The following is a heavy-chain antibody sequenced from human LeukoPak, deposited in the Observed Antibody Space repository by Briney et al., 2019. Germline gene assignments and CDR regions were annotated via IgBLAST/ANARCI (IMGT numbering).Heavy chain of an antibody. D-gene: IGHD6-19*01. CDR1: GYPFTKFY. CDR3: ARDNSATVKGECSGACYWWFDP. CDR2: MSPNGDST. Sequence: GASVKLSCKASGYPFTKFYMHWVRQAPGHGLEWMGLMSPNGDSTLYSQKFQGRVTMTRDTSTSTDYMELSSLRSEDTAVYYCARDNSATVKGECSGACYWWFDPWGQGPWSPSPQ. V-gene: IGHV1-46*01. J-gene: IGHJ5*02.